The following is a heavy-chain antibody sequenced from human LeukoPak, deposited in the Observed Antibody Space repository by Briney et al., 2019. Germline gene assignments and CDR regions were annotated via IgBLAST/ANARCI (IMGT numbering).Heavy chain of an antibody. CDR2: ISFDGTDA. D-gene: IGHD3-10*01. J-gene: IGHJ4*02. Sequence: PGGSLRLSCAASGFTFSSYAIHWVRQAPGKGLEWVAVISFDGTDAFYADSVKGRFTISRDNSKNTLYLQMNSLRADDTAVYYCARAWSMVRGGYFDYWGQGTLVTVSS. CDR1: GFTFSSYA. V-gene: IGHV3-30*04. CDR3: ARAWSMVRGGYFDY.